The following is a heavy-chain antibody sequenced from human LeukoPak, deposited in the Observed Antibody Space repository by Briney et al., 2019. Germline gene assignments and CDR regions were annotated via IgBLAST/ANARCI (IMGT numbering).Heavy chain of an antibody. CDR3: ASSSGSYFTADY. CDR2: IYSGGST. D-gene: IGHD1-26*01. J-gene: IGHJ4*02. Sequence: GGSLRLSCAASGFTFSSNYMSWVRQAPGKGLEWVSVIYSGGSTYYPDSVKGRFTISRDNSKNTLYLQMNSLRAEDTAVYYCASSSGSYFTADYWGQGTLVTVSS. V-gene: IGHV3-53*01. CDR1: GFTFSSNY.